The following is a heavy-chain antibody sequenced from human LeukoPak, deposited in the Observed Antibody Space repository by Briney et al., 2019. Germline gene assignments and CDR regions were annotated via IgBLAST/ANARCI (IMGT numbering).Heavy chain of an antibody. V-gene: IGHV4-59*12. J-gene: IGHJ4*02. Sequence: KPSETLSLTCTVSGGSISSYYWSWIRQPPGKGLEWIGYIYYSGSTDYNPSLQSRVTMSVDTSKNQFSLKLSSVTAVDTAVYYCARKENVYYYFDYRGQGTLVTVSS. CDR3: ARKENVYYYFDY. CDR2: IYYSGST. D-gene: IGHD3-10*01. CDR1: GGSISSYY.